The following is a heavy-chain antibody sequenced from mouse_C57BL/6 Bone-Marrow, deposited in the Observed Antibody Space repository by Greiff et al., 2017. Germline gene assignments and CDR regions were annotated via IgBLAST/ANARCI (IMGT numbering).Heavy chain of an antibody. CDR2: IYPRDGST. CDR3: ARKGDYGNYNWYFDV. V-gene: IGHV1-78*01. CDR1: GYTFTDHT. J-gene: IGHJ1*03. D-gene: IGHD2-1*01. Sequence: QVQLQQSDAELVKPGASVKISCKVSGYTFTDHTIHWMKQRPEQGLEWIGYIYPRDGSTKYNEKFKGKATLTADKTSSTAYMQLNSLTSEDSAVYFCARKGDYGNYNWYFDVWGTGTTVTVSS.